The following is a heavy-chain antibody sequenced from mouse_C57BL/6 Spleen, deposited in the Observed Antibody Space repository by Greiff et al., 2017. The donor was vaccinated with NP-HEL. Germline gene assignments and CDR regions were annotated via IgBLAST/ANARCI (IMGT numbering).Heavy chain of an antibody. Sequence: VQLKESGGGLVQPGGSLKLSCAASGFTFSDYYMYWVRQTPEKRLEWVAYISNGGGSTYYPDTVKGRFTISRDNAKNTLYLQMSRLKSEDTAMYYCARHLHYYGSSYGDYWGQGTSVTVSS. D-gene: IGHD1-1*01. J-gene: IGHJ4*01. V-gene: IGHV5-12*01. CDR2: ISNGGGST. CDR1: GFTFSDYY. CDR3: ARHLHYYGSSYGDY.